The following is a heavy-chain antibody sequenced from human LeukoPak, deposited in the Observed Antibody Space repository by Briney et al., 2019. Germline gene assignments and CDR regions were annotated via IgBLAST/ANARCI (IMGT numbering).Heavy chain of an antibody. J-gene: IGHJ4*02. D-gene: IGHD4-23*01. CDR3: VGYFDY. CDR1: GFTFDDYA. Sequence: PGGSLRLSCAASGFTFDDYAMHWVRQAPGKGLEWVSGISWNSGTIYYADSVEGRFTISRDDAKNPLYLQMHSLYCAKRSAPGTVGYFDYWGQGTLVTVSS. V-gene: IGHV3-9*01. CDR2: ISWNSGTI.